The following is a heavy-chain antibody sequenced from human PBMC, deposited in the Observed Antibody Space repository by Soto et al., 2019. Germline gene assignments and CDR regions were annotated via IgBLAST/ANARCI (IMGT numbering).Heavy chain of an antibody. V-gene: IGHV3-9*01. CDR2: ISWNSGRI. D-gene: IGHD3-16*01. CDR1: GFTFKSYA. Sequence: PGGSLRLSCAASGFTFKSYAMSWVRQAPGKGLEWVSGISWNSGRIGYADSVKGRFTISRDNAKNSLYLQMNSLRPEDTALYYCKKAGLWGGVGYNAYSRHAMAVGAQGPTDPVSS. J-gene: IGHJ6*01. CDR3: KKAGLWGGVGYNAYSRHAMAV.